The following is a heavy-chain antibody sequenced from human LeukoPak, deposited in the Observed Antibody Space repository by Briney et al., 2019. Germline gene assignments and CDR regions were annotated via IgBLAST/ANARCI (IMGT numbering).Heavy chain of an antibody. CDR1: GGSFSGYY. CDR3: ASFEPTISRY. CDR2: INHSGST. D-gene: IGHD5-12*01. V-gene: IGHV4-34*01. Sequence: AETLSLTCAVYGGSFSGYYWSWIRQPPGKGLEWIGEINHSGSTNYNPSLKSRVTISVDTSKNQFSLKLSSVTAADTAVYYCASFEPTISRYWGQGTLVTVSS. J-gene: IGHJ4*02.